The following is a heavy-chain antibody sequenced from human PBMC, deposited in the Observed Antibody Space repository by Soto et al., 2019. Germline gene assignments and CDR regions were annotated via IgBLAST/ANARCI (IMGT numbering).Heavy chain of an antibody. Sequence: ASVKVSCRASGYTFTSYDINWARQATGQGLEWMGWMNPNSGNTGYAQKFQGRVTMTRNTSISTAYMELSSLRSEDTAVYYCARGGSSSGWTYYYYYYGMDVWGQGTTVTVSS. CDR2: MNPNSGNT. CDR3: ARGGSSSGWTYYYYYYGMDV. D-gene: IGHD6-19*01. V-gene: IGHV1-8*01. CDR1: GYTFTSYD. J-gene: IGHJ6*02.